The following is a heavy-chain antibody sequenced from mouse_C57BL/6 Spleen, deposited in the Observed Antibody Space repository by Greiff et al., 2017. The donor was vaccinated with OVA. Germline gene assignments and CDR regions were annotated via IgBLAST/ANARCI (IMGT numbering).Heavy chain of an antibody. CDR2: IWWDDDK. CDR1: GFSLSTFGMG. CDR3: ARTSQATVSWFAY. V-gene: IGHV8-8*01. D-gene: IGHD3-2*02. J-gene: IGHJ3*01. Sequence: QVTLKVSGPGILQPSQTLSLSCTFSGFSLSTFGMGVVWLRQPSGKGLVWLAHIWWDDDKYYNPTLKSRLTISKDTSKNQVFLKIGNVETADTATYYCARTSQATVSWFAYWGQGTLVTVSA.